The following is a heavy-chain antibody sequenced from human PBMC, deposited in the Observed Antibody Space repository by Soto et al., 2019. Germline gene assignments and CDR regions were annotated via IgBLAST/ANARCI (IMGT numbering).Heavy chain of an antibody. D-gene: IGHD6-6*01. CDR1: GFTFDDYV. J-gene: IGHJ5*02. V-gene: IGHV3-9*01. CDR3: AKGPYSTSSGGWFDP. Sequence: EMQLVESGGGLVQPGRSLRLSCAASGFTFDDYVMFWVRQAPGKGLEWVSSINWNGARIAYADSVKGRFTISRDNAKNSLFLQMTSLRDDDTALYYCAKGPYSTSSGGWFDPWGQGTLVTVSS. CDR2: INWNGARI.